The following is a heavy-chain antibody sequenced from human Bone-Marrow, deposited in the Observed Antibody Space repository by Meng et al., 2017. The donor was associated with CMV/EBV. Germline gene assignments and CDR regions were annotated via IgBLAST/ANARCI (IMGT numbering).Heavy chain of an antibody. Sequence: GPLPGWGPGLVQPSHPLPLTCTVSGGYISSGDYFWSWIRQPPGNGLEWIGYIYYSGSTYYNPSLKSRVTISVDTSKNQFSLKLSSVTAADTAVYYCARVYDYDYVWGSYRQDWYFDLWGRGTLVTVSS. CDR3: ARVYDYDYVWGSYRQDWYFDL. CDR1: GGYISSGDYF. J-gene: IGHJ2*01. CDR2: IYYSGST. V-gene: IGHV4-30-4*08. D-gene: IGHD3-16*02.